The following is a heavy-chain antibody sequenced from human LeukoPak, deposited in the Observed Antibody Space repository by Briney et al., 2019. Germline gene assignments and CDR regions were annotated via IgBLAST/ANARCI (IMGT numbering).Heavy chain of an antibody. Sequence: PSETPSLTCTVSGGSISSYHWSWIRQPAGKGLEWIGRIYTSGSTNYNPSLKSRVTMSVDTSKNQFSLKLSSVTAADTAVYYCARENCSGGSCYSGWFDPWGQGTLVTVSS. CDR3: ARENCSGGSCYSGWFDP. J-gene: IGHJ5*02. CDR2: IYTSGST. CDR1: GGSISSYH. D-gene: IGHD2-15*01. V-gene: IGHV4-4*07.